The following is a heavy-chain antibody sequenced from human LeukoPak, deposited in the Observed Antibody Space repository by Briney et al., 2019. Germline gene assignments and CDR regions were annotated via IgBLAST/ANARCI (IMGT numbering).Heavy chain of an antibody. Sequence: PGGSLRLSCAASGFTFSSYAMSWVRQAPGKGLEWVSAISGSGGSTYYADSVKGRFTISRGNSKNTLYLQMNSLRAEDTAVYYCATINPPHSGSYGTWGQGTLVTVSS. D-gene: IGHD1-26*01. CDR3: ATINPPHSGSYGT. CDR2: ISGSGGST. V-gene: IGHV3-23*01. J-gene: IGHJ5*02. CDR1: GFTFSSYA.